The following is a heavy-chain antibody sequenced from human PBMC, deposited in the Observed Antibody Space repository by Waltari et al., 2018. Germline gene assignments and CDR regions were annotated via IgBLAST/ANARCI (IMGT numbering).Heavy chain of an antibody. CDR1: GRSFTTSA. CDR3: ARPGSGSEYTPPYGMDV. V-gene: IGHV1-69*01. D-gene: IGHD3-10*01. J-gene: IGHJ6*02. Sequence: QLVQSGAEVMKPGSSLMLPCKAFGRSFTTSAISWVRHAPGQGLEGMGGSIPSFGTENDEQKYQGRVTITADEYTRTDYKELSRRRAEDTAEYYGARPGSGSEYTPPYGMDVWGQGTTVTVSS. CDR2: SIPSFGTE.